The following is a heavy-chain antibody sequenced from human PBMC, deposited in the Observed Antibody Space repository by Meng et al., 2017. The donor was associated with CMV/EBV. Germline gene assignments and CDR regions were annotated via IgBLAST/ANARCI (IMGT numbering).Heavy chain of an antibody. CDR3: ARDLKCSSTSCYYGMDV. Sequence: GESLKISCAASGFTFSSYSMNWVRQAPGKGLEWVSSISSSSSYIYYADSVTGRFTISRDNAKNSLYLQMNSLRAEDTAVYYCARDLKCSSTSCYYGMDVWGQGTTVTVSS. J-gene: IGHJ6*02. CDR2: ISSSSSYI. V-gene: IGHV3-21*01. D-gene: IGHD2-2*01. CDR1: GFTFSSYS.